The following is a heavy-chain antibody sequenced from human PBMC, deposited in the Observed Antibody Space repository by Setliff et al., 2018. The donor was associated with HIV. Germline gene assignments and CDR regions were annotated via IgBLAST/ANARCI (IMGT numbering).Heavy chain of an antibody. Sequence: SETLSLTCAVSGYSISSGYYWGWIRQPPGKGLEWIGSGFHSGSPCYNPSLKSRVTISIDTSKNQFSLKLTSVTAADTAVYYCARAFGTKYYFDYWGQGTLVTVSS. CDR1: GYSISSGYY. CDR2: GFHSGSP. CDR3: ARAFGTKYYFDY. J-gene: IGHJ4*02. V-gene: IGHV4-38-2*01. D-gene: IGHD1-7*01.